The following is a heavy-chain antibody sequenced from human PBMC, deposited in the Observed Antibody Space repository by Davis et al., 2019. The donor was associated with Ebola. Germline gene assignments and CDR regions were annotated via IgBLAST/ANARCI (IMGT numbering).Heavy chain of an antibody. CDR3: AKGPAGSYYYYYGMDV. V-gene: IGHV1-2*02. CDR2: INPNTGAT. CDR1: GYTFIGYY. Sequence: ASVKVSCKASGYTFIGYYVHWVRQAPGQGLDWLGWINPNTGATKSPQKIQGRVTMTSDTSINTAYMELSRLRSDDTAVYYCAKGPAGSYYYYYGMDVWGQGTTVTVSS. J-gene: IGHJ6*02. D-gene: IGHD3-10*01.